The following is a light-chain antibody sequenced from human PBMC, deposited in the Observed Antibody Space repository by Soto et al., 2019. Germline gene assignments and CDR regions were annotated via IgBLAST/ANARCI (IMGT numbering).Light chain of an antibody. CDR3: QQSYSTPRT. Sequence: DIQMTQSPSSLSASVGDRVTITCRASQSISSYLNGYQQKPGKAPKLLIYAASSLQSGVPSRFSGSGSGTDVTLTISSLQPEDFATYYCQQSYSTPRTFGQGTKVEIK. V-gene: IGKV1-39*01. CDR1: QSISSY. CDR2: AAS. J-gene: IGKJ1*01.